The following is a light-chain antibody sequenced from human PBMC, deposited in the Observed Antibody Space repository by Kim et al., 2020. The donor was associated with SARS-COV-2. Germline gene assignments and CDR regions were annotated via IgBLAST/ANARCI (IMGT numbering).Light chain of an antibody. CDR3: YSAADNNLE. J-gene: IGLJ3*02. Sequence: SVSPGQTARITCSGDVLAKKYARWFQQKPGQAPVLVIYKDSERPSGIPERFSGSSSGTTVTLTISGAQVEDEADYYCYSAADNNLEFGGGTKLTVL. V-gene: IGLV3-27*01. CDR2: KDS. CDR1: VLAKKY.